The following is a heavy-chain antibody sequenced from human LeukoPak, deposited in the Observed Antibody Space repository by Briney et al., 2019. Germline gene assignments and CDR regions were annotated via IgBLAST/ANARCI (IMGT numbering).Heavy chain of an antibody. D-gene: IGHD5-18*01. V-gene: IGHV4-39*07. Sequence: SETLSLTCTVSGGSISSSSYYWGWIRQPPGKGLEWIGSIYYSGSTYYNPSLKSRVTISVDTSKNQFSLKLSSVTAADTAVYYCARAGYSYGNHDYWGQGTLVTVSS. CDR3: ARAGYSYGNHDY. CDR2: IYYSGST. CDR1: GGSISSSSYY. J-gene: IGHJ4*02.